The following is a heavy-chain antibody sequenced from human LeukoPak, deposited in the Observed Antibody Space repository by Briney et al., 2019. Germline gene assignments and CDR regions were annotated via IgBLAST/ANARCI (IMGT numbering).Heavy chain of an antibody. D-gene: IGHD5-18*01. CDR3: ARDAGYSYGLDY. V-gene: IGHV3-30*04. CDR2: ISYDGSNK. Sequence: GGSLRLSCAASGFTFSSYAMHGVRQAPGKGLECGAVISYDGSNKYYADSVKGRFTIPRDNSKNTLYLQMNSLRAEDTAVYYCARDAGYSYGLDYWGQGTLVTVSS. CDR1: GFTFSSYA. J-gene: IGHJ4*02.